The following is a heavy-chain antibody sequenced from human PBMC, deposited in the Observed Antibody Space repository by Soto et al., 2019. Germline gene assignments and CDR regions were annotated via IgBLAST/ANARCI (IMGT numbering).Heavy chain of an antibody. CDR1: GGSISSGDYY. Sequence: SETLSLTCTVSGGSISSGDYYWSWIRQPPGKGLEWIGYIYYSGSTYYNPSLKSRVTISVDTSKNQFSLKLSSVTAADTAVYYCARVIRPLNWLDPWGQGTLVTVSS. V-gene: IGHV4-30-4*01. CDR3: ARVIRPLNWLDP. CDR2: IYYSGST. D-gene: IGHD2-21*01. J-gene: IGHJ5*02.